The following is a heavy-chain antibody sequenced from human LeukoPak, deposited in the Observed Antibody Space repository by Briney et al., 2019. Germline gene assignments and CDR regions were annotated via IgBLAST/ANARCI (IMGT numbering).Heavy chain of an antibody. CDR3: ARAVPEGYSSGWYGGAFDY. J-gene: IGHJ4*02. D-gene: IGHD6-19*01. CDR1: GGTFSSYA. V-gene: IGHV1-69*06. Sequence: PGASVKVSCKASGGTFSSYAISWVRQAPGQGLEWVGGIIPIFGKANYAQKFQGRVTITADKSTSTAYMELSSLRSEDTAVYYCARAVPEGYSSGWYGGAFDYWGQGTLVTVSS. CDR2: IIPIFGKA.